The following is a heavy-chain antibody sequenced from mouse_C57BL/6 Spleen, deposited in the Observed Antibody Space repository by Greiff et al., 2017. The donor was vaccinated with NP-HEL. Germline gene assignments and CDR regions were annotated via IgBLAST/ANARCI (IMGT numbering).Heavy chain of an antibody. J-gene: IGHJ2*01. V-gene: IGHV5-17*01. CDR2: ISSGCSTI. CDR3: ARDYYGSSHYFDY. Sequence: VQLKESGGGLVKPGGSLTLSCAASGFTFSDYGMHWVRQAPEKGLEWVAYISSGCSTIYYADTVKGRFTFSRDNAKNTLFLQMTSLRSEDTDMYYGARDYYGSSHYFDYWGQGTTRTVSS. D-gene: IGHD1-1*01. CDR1: GFTFSDYG.